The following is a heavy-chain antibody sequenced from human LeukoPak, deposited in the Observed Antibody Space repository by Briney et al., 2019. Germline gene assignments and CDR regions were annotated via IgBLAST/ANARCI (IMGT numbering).Heavy chain of an antibody. CDR3: ARDVSLYDSSGNYYLW. CDR2: IIPIFGTA. CDR1: GGTFSRYA. V-gene: IGHV1-69*13. J-gene: IGHJ4*02. D-gene: IGHD3-22*01. Sequence: GASVKVSCKASGGTFSRYAISWVRQGLGQRLEWMGGIIPIFGTANYAQKFHGRVTITADESSSTAYMELSSLRSEDTAVYYGARDVSLYDSSGNYYLWWGQGTLVTVSS.